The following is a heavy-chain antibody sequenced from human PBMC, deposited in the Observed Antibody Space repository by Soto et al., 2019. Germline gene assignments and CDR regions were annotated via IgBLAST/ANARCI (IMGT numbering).Heavy chain of an antibody. J-gene: IGHJ4*02. CDR1: GGSISSGDYY. V-gene: IGHV4-30-4*01. CDR3: ARGCFYGGNQGCDY. D-gene: IGHD4-17*01. CDR2: IYYSGST. Sequence: PSETLSLTCTVSGGSISSGDYYWSWIRQPPGKGLEWIGYIYYSGSTYYNPSLKSRVTISVDTSKNQFSLKLSSVTAEDTALYYCARGCFYGGNQGCDYWGQGTLVTVSS.